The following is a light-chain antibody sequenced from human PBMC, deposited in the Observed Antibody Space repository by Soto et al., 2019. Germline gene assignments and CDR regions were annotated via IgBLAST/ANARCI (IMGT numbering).Light chain of an antibody. CDR2: GAS. CDR3: QQYGSSGT. V-gene: IGKV3-20*01. J-gene: IGKJ1*01. Sequence: EIGLTQSPGTLSLSPGERATLSCRASQSVSNNYLAWYQQKPGQAPRLLIYGASNRATGIPDRLSGSGSGTEFTLTISRMEPEDFAVYYCQQYGSSGTFGHGTKVDIK. CDR1: QSVSNNY.